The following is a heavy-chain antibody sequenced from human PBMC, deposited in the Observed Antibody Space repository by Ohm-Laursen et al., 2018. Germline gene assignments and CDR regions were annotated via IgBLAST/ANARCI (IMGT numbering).Heavy chain of an antibody. V-gene: IGHV3-33*01. CDR2: IWYDGSNK. CDR3: ARASSSIAVAGLDY. CDR1: GFTFSSYG. Sequence: SLRLSCAASGFTFSSYGMHWVRQAPGKGLEWVAVIWYDGSNKYYADSVKGRFTIPRDNSKNTLYLQMNSLRAEDTAVYYCARASSSIAVAGLDYWGQGTLLTVSS. D-gene: IGHD6-19*01. J-gene: IGHJ4*02.